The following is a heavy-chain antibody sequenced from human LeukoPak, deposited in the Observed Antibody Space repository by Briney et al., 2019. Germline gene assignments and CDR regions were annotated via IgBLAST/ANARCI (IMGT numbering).Heavy chain of an antibody. Sequence: GGSLRLSCAASGFTFSSYVMHWVRQAPGKGLEWVAVISYDGSNKYYADSVKGRFTISRDNSKNTLYLQMNSLRAEDTAVYYCAKDRAAGSSSCDYWGQGTLVTVSS. CDR2: ISYDGSNK. CDR3: AKDRAAGSSSCDY. V-gene: IGHV3-30*18. J-gene: IGHJ4*02. CDR1: GFTFSSYV. D-gene: IGHD6-13*01.